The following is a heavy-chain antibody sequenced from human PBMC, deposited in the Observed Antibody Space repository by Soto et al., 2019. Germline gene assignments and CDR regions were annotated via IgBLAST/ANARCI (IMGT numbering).Heavy chain of an antibody. CDR2: ISYDGSNK. J-gene: IGHJ6*01. D-gene: IGHD6-6*01. CDR1: GFTFSSYG. Sequence: QVQLVESGGGVVQPGRSLRLSCAASGFTFSSYGMHWVRQAPGKGLEWVAVISYDGSNKYYADSVKGRFTISRDNSKNTLYLQMKGLRAEDTAGYYCAKDPGSSSSSWYYYYGMDVWGQGTTVTVSS. V-gene: IGHV3-30*18. CDR3: AKDPGSSSSSWYYYYGMDV.